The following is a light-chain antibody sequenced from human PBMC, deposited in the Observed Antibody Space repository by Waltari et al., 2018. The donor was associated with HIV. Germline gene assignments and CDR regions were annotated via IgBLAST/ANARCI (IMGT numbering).Light chain of an antibody. V-gene: IGLV1-44*01. CDR2: SNN. J-gene: IGLJ3*02. Sequence: QSVLTQPPSASGTPGQRVTISCSGSSSNTGSNIVNWYQQLPGTDPKLLIYSNNQRPSGVPDRFSGSKSGTSASLAISGLQSEDEADYYCAAWDDSLNGWVFGGGTKLTVL. CDR1: SSNTGSNI. CDR3: AAWDDSLNGWV.